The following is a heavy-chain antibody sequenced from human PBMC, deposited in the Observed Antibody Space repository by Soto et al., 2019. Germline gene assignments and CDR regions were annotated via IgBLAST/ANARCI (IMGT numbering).Heavy chain of an antibody. V-gene: IGHV4-31*03. CDR2: IYCSGST. CDR3: ARGRLIKLYEIQGNWFDP. J-gene: IGHJ5*02. Sequence: STPLSLTCTVSGGSISSGGYCWSWIRQHPGEGLERIGYIYCSGSTYYTPSLRRRVTISVDTSKNHFSLKLSSVTAADTAVYYCARGRLIKLYEIQGNWFDPWGQGTLVTVSS. CDR1: GGSISSGGYC. D-gene: IGHD5-18*01.